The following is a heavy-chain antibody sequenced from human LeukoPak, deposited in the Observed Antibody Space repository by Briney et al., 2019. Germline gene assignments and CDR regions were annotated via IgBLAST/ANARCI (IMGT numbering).Heavy chain of an antibody. CDR2: ISYDGSNK. V-gene: IGHV3-30-3*01. J-gene: IGHJ4*02. Sequence: PGGSLRLSCVASGFTFSSYAMHWVRQAPGKGLEWVAVISYDGSNKYYADSVKGRFTISRDNSKNTLYLHMHSLRAEDTAVYSCARGSLLRYFDWLLSDYFDYWGQGTLVTVSS. CDR1: GFTFSSYA. CDR3: ARGSLLRYFDWLLSDYFDY. D-gene: IGHD3-9*01.